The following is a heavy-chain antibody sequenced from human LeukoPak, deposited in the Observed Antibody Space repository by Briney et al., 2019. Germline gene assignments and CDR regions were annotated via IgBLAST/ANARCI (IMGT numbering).Heavy chain of an antibody. D-gene: IGHD4-23*01. CDR3: ARDKAPGGKRWFDP. CDR2: ISDVGSN. V-gene: IGHV4-59*01. CDR1: GVSISTYY. J-gene: IGHJ5*02. Sequence: SETLSLSCTVSGVSISTYYWSWIRQHPGKGLEWIGYISDVGSNDYNPSLKGRVTISRDTSKNQFSLRLSSVTAADAAVYHCARDKAPGGKRWFDPWGQGTLVIVSS.